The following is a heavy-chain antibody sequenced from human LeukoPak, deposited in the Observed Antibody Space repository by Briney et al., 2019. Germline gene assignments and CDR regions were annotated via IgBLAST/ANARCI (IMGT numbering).Heavy chain of an antibody. CDR2: IRYDESKE. CDR3: VKDYLVEAQRVYHFDY. Sequence: GGSLRLSCAASGVTFSSYGWHWVRQAPGKGLEWVAFIRYDESKEYYADSVKGRFTISRDNSKNTLYLQMSSLRVEDTAVYHCVKDYLVEAQRVYHFDYWGQGSLVTVSS. V-gene: IGHV3-30*02. J-gene: IGHJ4*02. CDR1: GVTFSSYG. D-gene: IGHD1-26*01.